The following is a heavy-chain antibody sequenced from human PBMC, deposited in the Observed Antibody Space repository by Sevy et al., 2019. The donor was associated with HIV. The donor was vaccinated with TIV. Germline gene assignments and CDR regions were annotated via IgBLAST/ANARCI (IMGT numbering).Heavy chain of an antibody. Sequence: SETLSLTCTVSGVPISGGAYYWGWIRQPPGKGLEWIGSISYTGSTYYNPSLKSRVTISVDTSKNQFSLKLTSVTAADTAVYYCARRGDNNWFDPWGQRTLVTVSS. J-gene: IGHJ5*02. V-gene: IGHV4-39*01. CDR2: ISYTGST. CDR1: GVPISGGAYY. D-gene: IGHD2-15*01. CDR3: ARRGDNNWFDP.